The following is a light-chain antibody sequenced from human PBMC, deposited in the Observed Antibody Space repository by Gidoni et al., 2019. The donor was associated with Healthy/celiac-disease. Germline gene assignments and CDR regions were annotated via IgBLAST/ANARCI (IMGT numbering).Light chain of an antibody. CDR1: QSISSY. J-gene: IGKJ1*01. CDR2: AAS. V-gene: IGKV1-39*01. Sequence: DIHPTQSPSSLSASVGDRVTITCRASQSISSYLNWYQQKPGKAPKLLIYAASSLQSGVPSRFSGSGSGTDFTLTISSLQPEDFATYYCQQSYSTPWTFGQGTKVEIK. CDR3: QQSYSTPWT.